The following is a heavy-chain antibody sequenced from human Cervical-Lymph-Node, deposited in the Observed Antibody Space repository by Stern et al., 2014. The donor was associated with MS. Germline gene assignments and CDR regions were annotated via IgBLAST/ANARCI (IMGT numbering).Heavy chain of an antibody. CDR3: ARDSLVGVTEEHYAMDV. V-gene: IGHV1-69*01. CDR1: GGNFRNHG. CDR2: IIPMFGTS. J-gene: IGHJ6*02. Sequence: QVQLVQSGAEVKKPGSSVKVSCKASGGNFRNHGISWVRQAPGQGLEWMGGIIPMFGTSNYAQKFQGRVTITADESTSTAYMELSGLRAEDTAMYYCARDSLVGVTEEHYAMDVWGQGTTVTVPS. D-gene: IGHD1-26*01.